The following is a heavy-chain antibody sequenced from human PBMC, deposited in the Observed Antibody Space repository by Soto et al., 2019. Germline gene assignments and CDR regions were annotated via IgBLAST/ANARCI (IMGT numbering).Heavy chain of an antibody. Sequence: SETLSLTCTVSGGSVSRGSYYWSWIRQPPGKGLEWIGYIYYSGSTNYNPSLKSRVTLSVDTSKNQCCRKLSCVTYADSAVVHCATGRHNNWFDPWGQGTRVTASS. CDR2: IYYSGST. J-gene: IGHJ5*02. CDR1: GGSVSRGSYY. V-gene: IGHV4-61*01. CDR3: ATGRHNNWFDP.